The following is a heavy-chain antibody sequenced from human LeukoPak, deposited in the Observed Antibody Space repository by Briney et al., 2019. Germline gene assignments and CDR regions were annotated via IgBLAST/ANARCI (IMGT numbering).Heavy chain of an antibody. CDR1: GFTFSGST. Sequence: PGGSLRLSCAASGFTFSGSTMHWVRQAPGKGLEWVAFIRYDGSNKYYADSVKGRFTISRDNSKNTLYLQMNSLRAEDTAVYYCARDTDWFDPWGQGTLVTVSS. V-gene: IGHV3-30*02. D-gene: IGHD4-17*01. CDR2: IRYDGSNK. CDR3: ARDTDWFDP. J-gene: IGHJ5*02.